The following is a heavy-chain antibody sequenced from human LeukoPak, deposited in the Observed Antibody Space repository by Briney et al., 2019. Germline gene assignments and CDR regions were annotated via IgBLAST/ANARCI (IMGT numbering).Heavy chain of an antibody. CDR1: GFNFRNYW. V-gene: IGHV3-74*01. D-gene: IGHD1-1*01. CDR3: ATDEAATGRLDY. CDR2: INSDGSST. J-gene: IGHJ4*02. Sequence: PGGSLRLSCAASGFNFRNYWMHWVRHAPGKGMMWVSRINSDGSSTSYADSVKGRFTISRDNAENTLYLQINSLRAEDTAVYYWATDEAATGRLDYWGQGTLVTDSS.